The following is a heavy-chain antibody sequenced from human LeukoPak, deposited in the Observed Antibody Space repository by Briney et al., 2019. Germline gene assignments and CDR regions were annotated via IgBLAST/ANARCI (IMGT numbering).Heavy chain of an antibody. Sequence: ASVKVSCKASGYTFTSYYMHWVRQAPGQGLEWMGIINPSGGSTSYAQKFQGRVTMTRDTSTSTVYMELSSLRFEDTAVYYCARESGGIVVGFYFDYWGQGTLVTVSS. J-gene: IGHJ4*02. CDR1: GYTFTSYY. D-gene: IGHD3-22*01. CDR3: ARESGGIVVGFYFDY. CDR2: INPSGGST. V-gene: IGHV1-46*01.